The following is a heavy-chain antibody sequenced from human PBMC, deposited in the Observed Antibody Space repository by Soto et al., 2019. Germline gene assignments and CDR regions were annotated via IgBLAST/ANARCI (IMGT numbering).Heavy chain of an antibody. J-gene: IGHJ6*02. Sequence: PGGSLRLSCAASGFTFSSYSMNWVRQAPGKGLEWVSYISSSSSTIYYADSVKGRFTISRDNAKNSLYLQMNSLRDEDTAVYYCARDYDFWSGYPYYYGMDVWGQGTTVTVYS. D-gene: IGHD3-3*01. CDR1: GFTFSSYS. V-gene: IGHV3-48*02. CDR3: ARDYDFWSGYPYYYGMDV. CDR2: ISSSSSTI.